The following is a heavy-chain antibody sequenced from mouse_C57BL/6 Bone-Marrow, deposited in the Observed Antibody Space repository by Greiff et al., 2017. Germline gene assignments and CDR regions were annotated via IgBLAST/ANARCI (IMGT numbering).Heavy chain of an antibody. Sequence: QVQLQQPGAELVKPGASVKLSCKASGYTFTSYWMQWVKQRPGQGLEWIGEIDPSDSYTNYNQKFKGKATLTVDTSSSTAYMQLSSLTSEDSAVYYCASPSTGAMDYWGQGTSVTVSS. CDR3: ASPSTGAMDY. CDR2: IDPSDSYT. CDR1: GYTFTSYW. V-gene: IGHV1-50*01. D-gene: IGHD2-1*01. J-gene: IGHJ4*01.